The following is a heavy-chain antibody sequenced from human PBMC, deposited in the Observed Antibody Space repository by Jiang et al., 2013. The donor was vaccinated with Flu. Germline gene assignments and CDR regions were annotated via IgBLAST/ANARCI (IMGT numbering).Heavy chain of an antibody. CDR2: IKQDGSDR. CDR1: GFTFSNYW. Sequence: QLVESGGALVQPGGSLRLSCAASGFTFSNYWMSWVRQAPGKGLEWVANIKQDGSDRHYVDSVKGRFTISRDNAKNSMYLQMNSLRAEDTAVYYCARRGIIVAASGWGYGMDVWGQGATVTVSS. V-gene: IGHV3-7*01. D-gene: IGHD2-21*01. CDR3: ARRGIIVAASGWGYGMDV. J-gene: IGHJ6*02.